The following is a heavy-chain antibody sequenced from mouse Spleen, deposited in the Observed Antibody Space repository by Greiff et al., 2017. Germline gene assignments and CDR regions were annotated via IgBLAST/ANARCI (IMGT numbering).Heavy chain of an antibody. CDR1: GYSITSGYY. CDR2: ISYDGSN. J-gene: IGHJ4*01. CDR3: ARRDSYYAMDY. Sequence: DVQLQESGPGLVKPSQSLSLTCSVTGYSITSGYYWNWIRQFPGNKLEWMGYISYDGSNNYNPSLKNRISITRDTSKNQFFLKLNSVTTEDTATYYCARRDSYYAMDYWGQGTSVTVSS. V-gene: IGHV3-6*01. D-gene: IGHD3-3*01.